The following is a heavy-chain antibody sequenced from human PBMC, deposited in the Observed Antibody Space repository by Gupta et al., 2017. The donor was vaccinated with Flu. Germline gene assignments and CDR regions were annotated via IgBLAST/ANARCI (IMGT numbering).Heavy chain of an antibody. Sequence: EVQLVESGGGLVQPGRSLRLSCAASGFTFDAHAMHWFRQAPGKGLEWVAGISWNSFSLGYVDSVKGRFTISRDNAKNSLYLQMNSLRPEDTALYYCARVIVATNEAYDMWGQGTMVTVSS. CDR1: GFTFDAHA. D-gene: IGHD5-12*01. V-gene: IGHV3-9*01. CDR2: ISWNSFSL. J-gene: IGHJ3*02. CDR3: ARVIVATNEAYDM.